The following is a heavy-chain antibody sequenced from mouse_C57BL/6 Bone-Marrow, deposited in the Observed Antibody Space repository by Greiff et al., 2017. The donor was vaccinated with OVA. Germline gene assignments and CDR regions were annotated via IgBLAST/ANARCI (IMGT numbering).Heavy chain of an antibody. J-gene: IGHJ2*01. Sequence: QVQLQQSGAELVRPGTSVKMSCKASGYTFTNYWIGWAKQRPGHGLEWIGDIYPGGGYTNYNEKFKGKATLTADKSSSTAYMQFSSLTSEDSAIYYCARLNYYGSSAFDYWGQGTTLTVSS. D-gene: IGHD1-1*01. V-gene: IGHV1-63*01. CDR1: GYTFTNYW. CDR2: IYPGGGYT. CDR3: ARLNYYGSSAFDY.